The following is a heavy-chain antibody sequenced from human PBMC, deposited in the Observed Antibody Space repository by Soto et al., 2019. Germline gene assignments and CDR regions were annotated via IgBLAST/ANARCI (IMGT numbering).Heavy chain of an antibody. D-gene: IGHD3-9*01. CDR1: GGTFSSYT. CDR3: ARGVDLVLVSELGSKLRYFDWLFDY. CDR2: IIPILGIA. J-gene: IGHJ4*01. Sequence: SVKVSCKASGGTFSSYTISWVRQAPGQGLEWMGRIIPILGIANYAQKFQGRVTITADKSTSTAYMELSSLRSEDTALYYCARGVDLVLVSELGSKLRYFDWLFDYWG. V-gene: IGHV1-69*02.